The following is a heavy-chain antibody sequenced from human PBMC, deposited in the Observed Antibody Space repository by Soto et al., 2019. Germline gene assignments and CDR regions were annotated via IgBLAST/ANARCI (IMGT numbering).Heavy chain of an antibody. D-gene: IGHD3-10*01. CDR3: ARELLYGSGSYWGY. J-gene: IGHJ4*02. CDR1: GGTFSSYT. V-gene: IGHV1-69*08. Sequence: QVQLVQSGAEVKKPGSSGKFSCKASGGTFSSYTISWVRQAPGQGLEWMGRIIPILGIANYAQKFQGRVTITADKSTSTAYMELSSLRSEDTAVHYCARELLYGSGSYWGYWGQGTLVTVSS. CDR2: IIPILGIA.